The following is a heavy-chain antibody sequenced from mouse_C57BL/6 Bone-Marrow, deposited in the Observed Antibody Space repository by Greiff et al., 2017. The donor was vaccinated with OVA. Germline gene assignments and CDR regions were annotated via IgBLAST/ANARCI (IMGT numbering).Heavy chain of an antibody. V-gene: IGHV5-12*01. CDR1: GFTFSDYY. Sequence: EVKVVESGGGLVQPGGSLKLSCAASGFTFSDYYMYWVRQTPEKRLEWVAYISNGGGSTYYPDTVKGRFTISRDNAKNTLYLQMSRLKSEDTAMYYCARMGRLYYDYGDYAMDYWGQGTSVTVSS. D-gene: IGHD2-4*01. J-gene: IGHJ4*01. CDR2: ISNGGGST. CDR3: ARMGRLYYDYGDYAMDY.